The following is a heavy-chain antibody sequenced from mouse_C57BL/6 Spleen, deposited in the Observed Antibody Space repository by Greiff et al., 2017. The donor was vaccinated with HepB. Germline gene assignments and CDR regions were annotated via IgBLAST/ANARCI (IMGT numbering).Heavy chain of an antibody. CDR1: GFNIKNTY. V-gene: IGHV14-3*01. Sequence: EVQGVESVAELVRPGASVKLSCTASGFNIKNTYMHWVKQRPEQGLEWIGRIDPANGNTKYAPKFQGKATITADTSSNTAYLQLSSLTSEDTAIYYCARSSGRRKGYFDYWGQGTTLTVSS. CDR2: IDPANGNT. CDR3: ARSSGRRKGYFDY. J-gene: IGHJ2*01.